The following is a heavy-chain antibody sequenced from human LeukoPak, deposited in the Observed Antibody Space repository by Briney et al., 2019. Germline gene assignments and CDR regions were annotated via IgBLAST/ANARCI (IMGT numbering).Heavy chain of an antibody. V-gene: IGHV3-23*01. D-gene: IGHD2-2*01. J-gene: IGHJ3*01. CDR1: ELSLSLYA. CDR2: IGVSGDT. Sequence: GGSLRLSCVASELSLSLYAMAWVRQAPGKGLEWVSGIGVSGDTYYADSVRGRFTISRDNSKNTLYLQMNSLRAEDTAVYYCAKGKGYCSSTSCPWGQGTMVTVSS. CDR3: AKGKGYCSSTSCP.